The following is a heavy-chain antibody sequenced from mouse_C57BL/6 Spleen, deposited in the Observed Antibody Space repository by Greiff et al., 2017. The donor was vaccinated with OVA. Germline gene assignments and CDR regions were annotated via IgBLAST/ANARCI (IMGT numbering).Heavy chain of an antibody. D-gene: IGHD2-1*01. V-gene: IGHV7-1*01. CDR3: ARDGHYGNSTGAMDY. J-gene: IGHJ4*01. CDR1: GFTFSDFY. CDR2: SRNKANDYTT. Sequence: EVKLVESGGGLVQSGRSLRLSCATSGFTFSDFYMEWVRQAPGKGLEWIAASRNKANDYTTEYSASVKGRFIVSRDTSQSILYLQMNALRAEDTAIYYCARDGHYGNSTGAMDYWGQGTSVTVSS.